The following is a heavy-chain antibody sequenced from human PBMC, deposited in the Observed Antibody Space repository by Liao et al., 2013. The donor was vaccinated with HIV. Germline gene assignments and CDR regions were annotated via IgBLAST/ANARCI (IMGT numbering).Heavy chain of an antibody. CDR2: MYVSGST. CDR1: GASVSSYY. Sequence: QVQLQESGPGLVQPSETLSLTCNVSGASVSSYYWSWIRQPAGKGLEWIGRMYVSGSTHYNPSLRSRVTMSIDTSNNQFSLTLSSMTAADTAVYYCARLTYGSSGWFRYFDLWGRGTLVTVSS. CDR3: ARLTYGSSGWFRYFDL. D-gene: IGHD6-19*01. V-gene: IGHV4-4*07. J-gene: IGHJ2*01.